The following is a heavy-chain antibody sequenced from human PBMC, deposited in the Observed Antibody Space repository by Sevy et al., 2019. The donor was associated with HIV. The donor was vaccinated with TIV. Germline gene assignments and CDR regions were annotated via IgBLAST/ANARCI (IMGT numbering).Heavy chain of an antibody. CDR3: ARHHEFYDYGDYGPTFFPDY. Sequence: GGSLRLSCAASGSSFSSYGMHWVRQAPGKGLEWVALIWFDGSNSYYADSVKGRFTISRYTSKNTVYLQMNSLRAEDTAVYYCARHHEFYDYGDYGPTFFPDYWGQGNLVTVSS. CDR2: IWFDGSNS. V-gene: IGHV3-33*01. D-gene: IGHD4-17*01. CDR1: GSSFSSYG. J-gene: IGHJ4*02.